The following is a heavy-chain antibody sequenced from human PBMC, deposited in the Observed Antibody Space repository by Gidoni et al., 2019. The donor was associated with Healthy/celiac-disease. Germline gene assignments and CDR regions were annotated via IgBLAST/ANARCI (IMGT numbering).Heavy chain of an antibody. CDR3: AAGTPYNWNYRD. J-gene: IGHJ4*02. V-gene: IGHV1-58*02. Sequence: QIQLVQSRPEVKNPGTSVKVSCKASGFPFTSSAMQWVRQARGQRLEWIGWIVVGSGNTNYEQKFQERVTITREMYTSTAYMELSSLRSEDTAVYYCAAGTPYNWNYRDWGQGTLVTVSS. D-gene: IGHD1-7*01. CDR2: IVVGSGNT. CDR1: GFPFTSSA.